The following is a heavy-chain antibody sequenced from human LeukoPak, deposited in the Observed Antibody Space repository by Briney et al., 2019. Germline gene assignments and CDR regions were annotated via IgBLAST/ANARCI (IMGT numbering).Heavy chain of an antibody. CDR2: ISYDGSNK. Sequence: PGGSLRLSCAASGFTFSSYAMRWVRQAPGKGLEWVAVISYDGSNKYYADSVKGRFTISRDNSKNTLYLQMNSLRAEDTAVYYCARLTSVYDYVWGNYRPPDYWGQGTLVTVSS. CDR1: GFTFSSYA. J-gene: IGHJ4*02. CDR3: ARLTSVYDYVWGNYRPPDY. D-gene: IGHD3-16*02. V-gene: IGHV3-30*04.